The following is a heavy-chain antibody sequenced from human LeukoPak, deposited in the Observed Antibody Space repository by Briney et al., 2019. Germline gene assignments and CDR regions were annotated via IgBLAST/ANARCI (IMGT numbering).Heavy chain of an antibody. CDR1: GYTFXGYY. Sequence: KVSCKASGYTFXGYYMHWVRQXPGQGLEXXGRINPNSGGTNCAQKFQGRVTMTRDTSISTAYMELSRLRSDDTAVYYCARGYIAAAGTIDYWGQGTLVTVSS. CDR2: INPNSGGT. V-gene: IGHV1-2*06. CDR3: ARGYIAAAGTIDY. D-gene: IGHD6-13*01. J-gene: IGHJ4*02.